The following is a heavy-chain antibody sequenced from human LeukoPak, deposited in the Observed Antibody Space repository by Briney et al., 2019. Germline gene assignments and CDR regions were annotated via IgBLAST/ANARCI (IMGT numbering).Heavy chain of an antibody. J-gene: IGHJ4*02. Sequence: QPGGSLRLSCAASGFTFSSYAMSWVRQAPGKGLEWVSAISGSGGSTYYADSVKGRFTISRDNSKNTVYLQMNSLRAEDTAVYYCAKGKRGYSYGATVEYWGQGTLVTVSS. CDR2: ISGSGGST. V-gene: IGHV3-23*01. CDR1: GFTFSSYA. CDR3: AKGKRGYSYGATVEY. D-gene: IGHD5-18*01.